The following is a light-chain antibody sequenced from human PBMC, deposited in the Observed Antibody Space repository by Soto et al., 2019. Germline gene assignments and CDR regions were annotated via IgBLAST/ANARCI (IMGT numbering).Light chain of an antibody. CDR2: DAS. V-gene: IGKV3-15*01. Sequence: EVVMTQSPATLSVSPGERGTFSCRASQSVTTNLAWYQHKPGQSPRLLISDASTGASGIPPRFSGSGSGTEFTLTIDRLQSADFAVYYCQQYDRWPVTFGGGTKV. CDR1: QSVTTN. J-gene: IGKJ4*01. CDR3: QQYDRWPVT.